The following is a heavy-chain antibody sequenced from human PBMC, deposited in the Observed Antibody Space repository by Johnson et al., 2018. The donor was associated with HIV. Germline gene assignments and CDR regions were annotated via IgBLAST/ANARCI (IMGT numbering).Heavy chain of an antibody. J-gene: IGHJ3*02. Sequence: QMLLVESGGGVVQPGRSLRLSCAASGFTFSSYAMHWVRQAPGKGLEWVSGINWHGGSTGYADSVKGRLTIPRDNAKKSLYLQRTSLRADDTAVYYRARDFLRGIVGATGAFDIWGQGTMVTVSS. D-gene: IGHD1-26*01. CDR3: ARDFLRGIVGATGAFDI. CDR1: GFTFSSYA. V-gene: IGHV3-NL1*01. CDR2: INWHGGST.